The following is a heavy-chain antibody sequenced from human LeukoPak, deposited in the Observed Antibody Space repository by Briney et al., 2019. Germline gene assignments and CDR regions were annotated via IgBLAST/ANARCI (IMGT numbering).Heavy chain of an antibody. CDR1: GGTFSSYA. CDR2: IIPILGIA. Sequence: SVKVSCKASGGTFSSYAISWVRQAPGQGLEWMGRIIPILGIANYAQKFQGRVTITADKSTSTAYMELSSLRSEDTAVYYCARDAYCSSTSCYTRDXXYXYXGMDVWGXGTTVTV. D-gene: IGHD2-2*02. V-gene: IGHV1-69*04. J-gene: IGHJ6*01. CDR3: ARDAYCSSTSCYTRDXXYXYXGMDV.